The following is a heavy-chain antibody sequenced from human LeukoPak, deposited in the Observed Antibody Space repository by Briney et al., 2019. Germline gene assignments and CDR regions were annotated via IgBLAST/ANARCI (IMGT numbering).Heavy chain of an antibody. V-gene: IGHV1-18*01. CDR2: ISAYNGNT. CDR3: ARRVVVVIKGYYYYYGMDV. D-gene: IGHD3-22*01. Sequence: ASVKVSCTASGYTFTSYGISWVRQAPGQGLEWMGWISAYNGNTNYAQKLQGRVTMTTDTSTSTAYMELRSLRSDDTAVYYCARRVVVVIKGYYYYYGMDVWGQGTTVTVSS. CDR1: GYTFTSYG. J-gene: IGHJ6*02.